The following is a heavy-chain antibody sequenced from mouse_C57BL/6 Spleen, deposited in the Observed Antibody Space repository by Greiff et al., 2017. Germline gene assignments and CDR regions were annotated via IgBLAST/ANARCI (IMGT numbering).Heavy chain of an antibody. D-gene: IGHD3-2*02. V-gene: IGHV1-64*01. CDR2: IHPNSGST. CDR3: ARSSSGYGYYAMDY. CDR1: GYTFTSYW. J-gene: IGHJ4*01. Sequence: QVQLQQPGAELVKPGASVKLSCKASGYTFTSYWMHWVKQRPGQGLEWIGMIHPNSGSTNYNEKFKSKATLTVDKSSSTAYMQLSSLTSEDSAVXYCARSSSGYGYYAMDYWGQGTSVTVSS.